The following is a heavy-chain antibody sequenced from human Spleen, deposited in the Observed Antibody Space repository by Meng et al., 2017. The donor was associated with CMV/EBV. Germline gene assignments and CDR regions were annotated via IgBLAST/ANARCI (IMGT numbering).Heavy chain of an antibody. J-gene: IGHJ6*02. Sequence: LKISCAASGLTLYNYNMAWVRQAPGKGLECVSSIDGRGHRTYYVDSVKGRFTISRDNSKNMLYLQMSSLRAEDTAVYHCAKVDKYYATDVWGQGTSVTVSS. V-gene: IGHV3-23*01. CDR3: AKVDKYYATDV. CDR2: IDGRGHRT. D-gene: IGHD3-9*01. CDR1: GLTLYNYN.